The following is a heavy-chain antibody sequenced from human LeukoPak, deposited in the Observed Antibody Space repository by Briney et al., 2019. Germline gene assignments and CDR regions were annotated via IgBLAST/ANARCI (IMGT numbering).Heavy chain of an antibody. D-gene: IGHD6-19*01. CDR2: IKEDRSIQ. Sequence: PGGSLRLSCVASGFTFSSYWMTWVRQAPGKGLEWLAYIKEDRSIQYYLDSVRGRFTISRDNAKTSVYLQLNSLRADDTAVYYCARDVWTGVAVSDYWGQGTLVTVSS. V-gene: IGHV3-7*01. J-gene: IGHJ4*02. CDR3: ARDVWTGVAVSDY. CDR1: GFTFSSYW.